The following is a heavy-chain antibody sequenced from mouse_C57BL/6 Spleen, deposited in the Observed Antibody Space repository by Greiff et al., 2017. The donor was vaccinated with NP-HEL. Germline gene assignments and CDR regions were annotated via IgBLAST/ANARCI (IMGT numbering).Heavy chain of an antibody. CDR2: INPSNGGT. Sequence: QVQLQQPGTELVKPGASVKLSCKASGYTFTSYWMHWVKQRPGQGLDWIGNINPSNGGTNYNEKFKSKATLTVDKSSSTAYMQLSSLTSEDSAVYYCARVGIGSSWFAYWGQGTLVTVSA. J-gene: IGHJ3*01. D-gene: IGHD1-1*01. CDR3: ARVGIGSSWFAY. V-gene: IGHV1-53*01. CDR1: GYTFTSYW.